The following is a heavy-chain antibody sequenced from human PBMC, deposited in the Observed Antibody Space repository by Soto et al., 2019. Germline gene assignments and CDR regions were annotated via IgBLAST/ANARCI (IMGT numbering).Heavy chain of an antibody. Sequence: QVQLQQWGAGLLKPSETLSLTCAVYGGSFSGYYWSWIRQPPGKGLEWSGEINHSGSTNYNPSLKSRVTISVDTSKNQFSLKLSSVTVADTAVYYCARVHGGSGSYPYYGMDVWGQGTTVTVSS. V-gene: IGHV4-34*01. CDR3: ARVHGGSGSYPYYGMDV. CDR1: GGSFSGYY. J-gene: IGHJ6*02. CDR2: INHSGST. D-gene: IGHD3-10*01.